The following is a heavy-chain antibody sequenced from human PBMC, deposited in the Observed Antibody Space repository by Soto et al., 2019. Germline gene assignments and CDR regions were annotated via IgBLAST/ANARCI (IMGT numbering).Heavy chain of an antibody. D-gene: IGHD6-13*01. J-gene: IGHJ4*02. CDR1: GGTFSSYA. Sequence: ASVKVSCKASGGTFSSYAISWVRQAPGQGLEWMGGIIPIFGTANYAQKFQGRVTITADESTSTAYMELSSLRSEDTAVYYCARGSNFHRGQQPWGFDYWGQGTLVTVSS. V-gene: IGHV1-69*13. CDR3: ARGSNFHRGQQPWGFDY. CDR2: IIPIFGTA.